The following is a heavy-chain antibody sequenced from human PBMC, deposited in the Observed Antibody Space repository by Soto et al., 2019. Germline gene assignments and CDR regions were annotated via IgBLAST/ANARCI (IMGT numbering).Heavy chain of an antibody. D-gene: IGHD3-9*01. J-gene: IGHJ6*02. Sequence: GGSLRLSCAASGFTFSNAWMSWVRQAPGKGLEWVGRIKSKTDGGTTDYAAPVKGRFTISRDDSKNTLYLQMNSLKTEDTAVYYCTPEGYYDILTGMIRGMDVWGQGTTVTVSS. CDR2: IKSKTDGGTT. V-gene: IGHV3-15*01. CDR3: TPEGYYDILTGMIRGMDV. CDR1: GFTFSNAW.